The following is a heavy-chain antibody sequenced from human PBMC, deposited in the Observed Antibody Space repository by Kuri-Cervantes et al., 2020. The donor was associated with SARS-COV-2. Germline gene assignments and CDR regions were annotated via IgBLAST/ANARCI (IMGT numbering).Heavy chain of an antibody. CDR3: ASNYYGSGK. CDR1: GYSFTSYW. J-gene: IGHJ4*02. CDR2: IDPSDSYT. V-gene: IGHV5-10-1*01. Sequence: GGSLRLSWKGSGYSFTSYWVSWVRQMPGKGLEWMGSIDPSDSYTNYSPSFQGHVTISADKSISTAYLQWSSLKASATAMYYCASNYYGSGKWGQGTLVTVSS. D-gene: IGHD3-10*01.